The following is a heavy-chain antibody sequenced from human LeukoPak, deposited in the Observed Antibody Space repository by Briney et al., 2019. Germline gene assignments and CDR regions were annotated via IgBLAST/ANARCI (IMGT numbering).Heavy chain of an antibody. D-gene: IGHD6-13*01. CDR3: ATDRVAAAGTTPRWFDP. CDR1: GYTLTELS. CDR2: FDPEDGET. V-gene: IGHV1-24*01. J-gene: IGHJ5*02. Sequence: GASVTVSCKVSGYTLTELSMHWVRQAPGKGLEWMGGFDPEDGETIYAQKFQGRVTMTEDTSTDTAYMELSSLRSEDTAVYYCATDRVAAAGTTPRWFDPWGQGTLVTVSS.